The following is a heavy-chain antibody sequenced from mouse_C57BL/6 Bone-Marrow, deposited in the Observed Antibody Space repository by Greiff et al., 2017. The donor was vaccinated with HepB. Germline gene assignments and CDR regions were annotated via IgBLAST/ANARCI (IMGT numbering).Heavy chain of an antibody. J-gene: IGHJ1*03. V-gene: IGHV1-55*01. CDR2: IYPGSGST. CDR3: ARRALFTTVVDCYFDV. D-gene: IGHD1-1*01. Sequence: VQLQQPGAELVKPGASVKMSCKASGYTFTSYWITWVKQRPGQGLEWIGDIYPGSGSTNYNEKFKSKATLTVDTSSSTAYMQLSSLTSEDSAVYYCARRALFTTVVDCYFDVWGTGTTVAVSS. CDR1: GYTFTSYW.